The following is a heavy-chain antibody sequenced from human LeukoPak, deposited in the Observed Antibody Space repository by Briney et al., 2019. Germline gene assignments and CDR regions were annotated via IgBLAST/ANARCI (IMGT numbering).Heavy chain of an antibody. CDR3: ARFEGYQLLGFDP. CDR2: MNPNSGNT. D-gene: IGHD2-2*01. J-gene: IGHJ5*02. V-gene: IGHV1-8*03. CDR1: GYTFTSYD. Sequence: ASVKVSCKASGYTFTSYDINWVRQATGQGLEWMGWMNPNSGNTGYAQKLQGRVTITRNTSISTAYMELSSLRSEDTAVYYCARFEGYQLLGFDPWGQGTPVTVSS.